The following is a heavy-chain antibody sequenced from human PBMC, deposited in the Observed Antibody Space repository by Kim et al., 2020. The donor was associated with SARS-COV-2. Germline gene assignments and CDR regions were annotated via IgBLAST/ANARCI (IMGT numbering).Heavy chain of an antibody. J-gene: IGHJ4*02. V-gene: IGHV3-72*01. D-gene: IGHD3-10*01. CDR2: YRT. CDR3: TDRGSAAQTG. Sequence: YRTKYAALWKGRFMISRDDSKNSLYLQMSSLKTEDTAVYYCTDRGSAAQTGWGQGTLVTVSS.